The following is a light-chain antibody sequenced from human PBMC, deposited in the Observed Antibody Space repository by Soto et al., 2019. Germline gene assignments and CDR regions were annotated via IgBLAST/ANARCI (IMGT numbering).Light chain of an antibody. J-gene: IGLJ2*01. Sequence: QSVLTQPPSASGTPGQRVTISCSGSSSNIGTNTVNWYQQLPGTAPKLLIYSNNQRPSGVPDRFSGSKSGTSASLAISGLQSEDEDDYYCAAWDDSLNGLVVFGGGTKVTVL. CDR1: SSNIGTNT. CDR2: SNN. V-gene: IGLV1-44*01. CDR3: AAWDDSLNGLVV.